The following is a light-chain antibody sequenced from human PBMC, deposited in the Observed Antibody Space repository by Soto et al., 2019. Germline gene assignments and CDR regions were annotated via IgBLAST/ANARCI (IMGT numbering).Light chain of an antibody. J-gene: IGKJ4*01. Sequence: DIQMTQSPSSMSASVGDRVTITCQASQDISNYLNWYQQKPGKAPKLLIYDASNLETGVPSRFSGSGSGTDFTFTISSLQPEDIATYYCPASANIYSLLPLGGGTNAAIK. CDR2: DAS. CDR3: PASANIYSLLP. CDR1: QDISNY. V-gene: IGKV1-33*01.